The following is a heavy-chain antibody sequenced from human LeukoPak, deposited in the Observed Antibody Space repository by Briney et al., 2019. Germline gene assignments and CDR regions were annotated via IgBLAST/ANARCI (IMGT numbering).Heavy chain of an antibody. D-gene: IGHD1-26*01. CDR1: GGSISSYY. CDR3: ARERFLGGNFDY. J-gene: IGHJ4*02. V-gene: IGHV4-59*01. Sequence: SETLSLTCTVSGGSISSYYWSWIRQPPGKGLEWIGYIYYSGSTNYNPSLKGRVTISVDTSKNQFSLKLGSVTAADTAVYYCARERFLGGNFDYWGQGTLVTVSS. CDR2: IYYSGST.